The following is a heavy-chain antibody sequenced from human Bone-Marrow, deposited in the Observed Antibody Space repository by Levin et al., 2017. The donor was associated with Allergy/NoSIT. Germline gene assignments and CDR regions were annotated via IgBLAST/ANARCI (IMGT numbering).Heavy chain of an antibody. J-gene: IGHJ4*02. Sequence: PGESLKISCAASGFSVSNHFLNWVRQVPGKGLEWVSLIYSGGSTHYADSVKGRFTISRDNSRNTLYLQMNSLRVEDTAVYYCARDGQGHRSSPYWGQGTLVTVSS. CDR3: ARDGQGHRSSPY. CDR1: GFSVSNHF. CDR2: IYSGGST. V-gene: IGHV3-66*01. D-gene: IGHD6-6*01.